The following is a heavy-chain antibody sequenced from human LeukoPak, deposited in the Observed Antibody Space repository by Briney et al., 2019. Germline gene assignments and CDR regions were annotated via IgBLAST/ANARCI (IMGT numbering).Heavy chain of an antibody. J-gene: IGHJ6*04. CDR1: GFTVTNDY. D-gene: IGHD2-2*01. Sequence: GGSLRLSCAVSGFTVTNDYMNWVRQAPGKGLEWVAIISNDGTTESYTDSVKGRFTISRDNFKNTLYLQMNGLRLEDTAVYYCATLRDIVVVATTPTDVWGKGTTVIVSS. CDR2: ISNDGTTE. V-gene: IGHV3-30-3*01. CDR3: ATLRDIVVVATTPTDV.